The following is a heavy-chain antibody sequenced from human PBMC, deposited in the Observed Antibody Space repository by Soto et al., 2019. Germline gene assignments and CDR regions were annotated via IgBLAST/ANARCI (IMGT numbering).Heavy chain of an antibody. CDR1: GFTFRTYW. CDR2: INDSGSEK. J-gene: IGHJ4*02. CDR3: AKGAWFDF. Sequence: TGGSLRLSCAASGFTFRTYWMMWVRQPPGKGLEWVAYINDSGSEKYYADSVKGRFTISRDNAKNTLYLQMNSLRADDTALYYCAKGAWFDFWGRGTLVTVSS. V-gene: IGHV3-7*03.